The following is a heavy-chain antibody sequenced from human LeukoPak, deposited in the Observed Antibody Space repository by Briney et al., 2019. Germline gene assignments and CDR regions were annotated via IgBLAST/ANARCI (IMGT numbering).Heavy chain of an antibody. Sequence: PGGSLRLSYAASGFTFSSYSMNWVRQAPGKGLEWVSSFSVTAHTAHYADSVKGRFTVSRDTSKSTPYLQMKSLRVEDTAVYYCAKESKSASSWYYFDSWGQGTLVTVSS. CDR1: GFTFSSYS. J-gene: IGHJ4*02. CDR2: FSVTAHTA. CDR3: AKESKSASSWYYFDS. V-gene: IGHV3-23*01. D-gene: IGHD6-13*01.